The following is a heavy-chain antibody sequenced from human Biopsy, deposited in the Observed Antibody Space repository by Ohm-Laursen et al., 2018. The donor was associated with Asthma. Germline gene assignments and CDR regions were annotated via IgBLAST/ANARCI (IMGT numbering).Heavy chain of an antibody. D-gene: IGHD4-17*01. J-gene: IGHJ4*02. V-gene: IGHV1-24*01. CDR3: ASDFPKDYVRCNFQF. CDR2: HDHEEGGT. CDR1: GYSLTDLS. Sequence: AASVKVSCKISGYSLTDLSMHWVRQAPGQGLEWMGGHDHEEGGTVNARRFQGRVTMTEGTSTDTAYMELSSLSSDDTAVYYCASDFPKDYVRCNFQFWGQGTLVTVSS.